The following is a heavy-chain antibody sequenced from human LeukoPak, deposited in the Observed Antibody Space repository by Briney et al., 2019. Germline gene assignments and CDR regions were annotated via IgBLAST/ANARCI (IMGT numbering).Heavy chain of an antibody. CDR2: INPNSGGT. CDR1: GYTFTGYY. CDR3: ARVCGGSCRDDAFDI. J-gene: IGHJ3*02. D-gene: IGHD2-15*01. Sequence: ASVKVSCKASGYTFTGYYMHWVRQAPGQGLEWMGWINPNSGGTNYAQKFQGRVTMTRDTSISTACMELSRLRSDDTAVYYCARVCGGSCRDDAFDIWGQGTMVTVSS. V-gene: IGHV1-2*02.